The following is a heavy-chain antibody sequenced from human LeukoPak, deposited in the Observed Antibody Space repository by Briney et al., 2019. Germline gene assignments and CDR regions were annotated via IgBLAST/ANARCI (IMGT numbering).Heavy chain of an antibody. D-gene: IGHD5-18*01. J-gene: IGHJ6*02. CDR3: EKDTGYSYGYWTYYYYGMDV. V-gene: IGHV3-7*01. Sequence: PGGSLRLSCAASGFTFSSYWMSWVRQAPGEGLEWVANIKQDGSEKYYVDSVKGRFTISRDNAKNSLYLQMNSLRAEDTAVYYCEKDTGYSYGYWTYYYYGMDVWGQGTTVTVSS. CDR2: IKQDGSEK. CDR1: GFTFSSYW.